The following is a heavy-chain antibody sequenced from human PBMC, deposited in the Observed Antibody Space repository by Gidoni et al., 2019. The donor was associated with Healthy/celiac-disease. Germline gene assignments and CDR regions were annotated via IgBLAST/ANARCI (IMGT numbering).Heavy chain of an antibody. CDR1: GYTLTDLS. D-gene: IGHD3-10*01. CDR3: ATWRVVRVPSTWFGELTGFDP. V-gene: IGHV1-24*01. CDR2: FETEDGET. J-gene: IGHJ5*02. Sequence: QVQLVQSGAELKKPGASVTFSCKVSGYTLTDLSLHSVRQAPGKGLEGMGGFETEDGETSYAQKFQGRVTMTEDTSTDTAYMELSSLRSEDTAVYYGATWRVVRVPSTWFGELTGFDPWGQGTLVTVSS.